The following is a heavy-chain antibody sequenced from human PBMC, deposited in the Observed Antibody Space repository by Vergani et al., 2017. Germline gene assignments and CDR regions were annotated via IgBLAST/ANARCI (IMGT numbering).Heavy chain of an antibody. J-gene: IGHJ4*02. V-gene: IGHV1-18*04. CDR1: GYTFTSYG. Sequence: QVQLVQSGAEVKKPGASVKVSCKASGYTFTSYGISWVRQAPGQGLEWMGWISAYNGNTHYAQNLQGRVTMTTDTSTSTAYMELRSLRSDDTAVYYCARDDWNYGPGTGRFDYWGQGTLVTVSS. CDR3: ARDDWNYGPGTGRFDY. CDR2: ISAYNGNT. D-gene: IGHD1-7*01.